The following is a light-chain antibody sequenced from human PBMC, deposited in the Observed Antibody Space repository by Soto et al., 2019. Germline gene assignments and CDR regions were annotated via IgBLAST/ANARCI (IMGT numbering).Light chain of an antibody. J-gene: IGKJ1*01. CDR1: QSISSW. V-gene: IGKV1-5*03. CDR3: QQYYTSPRA. Sequence: DFQMTQSPSSLSASVVDRVTITCLASQSISSWLAWYQQKPGKAPKLLIYTASTLQSGVPSNFSGSGSGTEFSLTISSLQPEDFATYYCQQYYTSPRAFGPGTKVDIK. CDR2: TAS.